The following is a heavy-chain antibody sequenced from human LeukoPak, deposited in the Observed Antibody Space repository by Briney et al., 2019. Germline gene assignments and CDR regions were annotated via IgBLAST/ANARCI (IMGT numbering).Heavy chain of an antibody. Sequence: GGSLRLSCAASGFTVSSTYMSWVRQAPGKGLEWVSVIYSGGNTYYADSVRGRFTISRDSSKNTLYLQMNSLRAEDTAVYYCAREIGEYYYSYYYMDVWGKGTTVTVS. CDR2: IYSGGNT. CDR1: GFTVSSTY. J-gene: IGHJ6*03. D-gene: IGHD3-22*01. V-gene: IGHV3-66*02. CDR3: AREIGEYYYSYYYMDV.